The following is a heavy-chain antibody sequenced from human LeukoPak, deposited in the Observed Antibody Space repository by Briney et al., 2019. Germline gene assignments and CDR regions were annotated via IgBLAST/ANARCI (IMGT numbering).Heavy chain of an antibody. CDR2: IYTSGST. J-gene: IGHJ6*02. CDR3: AATGPTLLWFGEEYYYGMDV. D-gene: IGHD3-10*01. CDR1: GGSISSYY. V-gene: IGHV4-4*07. Sequence: SETLSLTCTVSGGSISSYYWSWIRQPAGKGLEWIGRIYTSGSTNYNPSLKSRVTTSVDTSKNQFSLKLSSVTAADTAVYYCAATGPTLLWFGEEYYYGMDVWGQGTTVTVSS.